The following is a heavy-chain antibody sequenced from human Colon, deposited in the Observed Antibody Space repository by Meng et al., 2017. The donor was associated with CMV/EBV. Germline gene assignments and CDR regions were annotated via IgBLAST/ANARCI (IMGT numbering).Heavy chain of an antibody. CDR3: ARRQRGYSRGWSFDY. Sequence: GESLKISCAASGFTFSSYWMSWVRQAPGKGLEWVANINQDGSEKYYVDSVKGRFTISRDNAKNSLYLQMNSLRAEDTAVYYCARRQRGYSRGWSFDYWGQGTLVTVSS. CDR2: INQDGSEK. V-gene: IGHV3-7*01. CDR1: GFTFSSYW. D-gene: IGHD6-19*01. J-gene: IGHJ4*02.